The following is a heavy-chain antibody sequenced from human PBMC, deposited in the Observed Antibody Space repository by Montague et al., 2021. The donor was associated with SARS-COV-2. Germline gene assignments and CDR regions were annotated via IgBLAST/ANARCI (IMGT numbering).Heavy chain of an antibody. J-gene: IGHJ6*02. CDR3: ARTTYFDLASIYYYVMDV. CDR2: IYYSGSM. V-gene: IGHV4-59*08. CDR1: GGSINNYY. Sequence: SETLSLTCTVSGGSINNYYWRWIWHPPGRGLEWIGFIYYSGSMEYSFYLKRRVTMSIDTSKNQFSLRLNSVTAADTAVYFCARTTYFDLASIYYYVMDVWGQGTTVTVSS. D-gene: IGHD3-9*01.